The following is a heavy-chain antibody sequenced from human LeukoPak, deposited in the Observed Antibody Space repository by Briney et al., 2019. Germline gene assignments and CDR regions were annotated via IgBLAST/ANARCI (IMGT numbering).Heavy chain of an antibody. V-gene: IGHV3-21*01. J-gene: IGHJ4*02. CDR1: GFTFSRYS. CDR2: ISSTSTYT. D-gene: IGHD6-6*01. CDR3: VRDLEYSTSSVSGRSFDY. Sequence: GGSLRLSCAASGFTFSRYSMNWVRQAPGKGLEWVSSISSTSTYTYYADSVKGRFTISRDNAQNSLYLQMNSLRAEDTAVYYCVRDLEYSTSSVSGRSFDYWGQGTLVTVSS.